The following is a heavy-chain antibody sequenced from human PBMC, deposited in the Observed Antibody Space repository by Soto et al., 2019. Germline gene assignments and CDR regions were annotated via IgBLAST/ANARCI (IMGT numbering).Heavy chain of an antibody. V-gene: IGHV3-23*01. CDR2: ISGSGGTT. J-gene: IGHJ6*02. Sequence: EVQLLESGGGLVQPGGSLRLSCSASGFTFSSYFMSWVRQAPGKGLEWVSSISGSGGTTYYEDSVKGHFTISRDNSKSTLYLQLNSLRAEDTAVFYCAKEWSSGMDVWGQGTMVSVSS. D-gene: IGHD2-15*01. CDR3: AKEWSSGMDV. CDR1: GFTFSSYF.